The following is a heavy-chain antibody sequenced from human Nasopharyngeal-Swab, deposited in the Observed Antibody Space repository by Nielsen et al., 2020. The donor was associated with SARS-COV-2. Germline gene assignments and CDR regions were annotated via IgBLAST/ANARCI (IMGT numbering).Heavy chain of an antibody. CDR2: IWYDGSNK. Sequence: WIRQPPGKGLEWVAVIWYDGSNKYYADSVKGRFTISRDNSKNTLYLQMSSLRAEDTAVYYCARDGGIEAYDYWGQGTPVTVSS. J-gene: IGHJ4*02. CDR3: ARDGGIEAYDY. D-gene: IGHD3-3*01. V-gene: IGHV3-33*01.